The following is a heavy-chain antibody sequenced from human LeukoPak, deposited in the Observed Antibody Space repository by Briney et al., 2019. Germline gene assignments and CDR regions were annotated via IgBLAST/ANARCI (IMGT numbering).Heavy chain of an antibody. V-gene: IGHV4-34*01. Sequence: SETLSLTCAVYGGSFSGYYWSWIRQPPGKGLEWIGEINHSGSTNYNPSLKSRVTISVDTSKNQFSLKLSSVTAADTAVYYCAGGPWELWFLYWGQGTQVTVSS. J-gene: IGHJ4*02. CDR2: INHSGST. CDR1: GGSFSGYY. CDR3: AGGPWELWFLY. D-gene: IGHD5-18*01.